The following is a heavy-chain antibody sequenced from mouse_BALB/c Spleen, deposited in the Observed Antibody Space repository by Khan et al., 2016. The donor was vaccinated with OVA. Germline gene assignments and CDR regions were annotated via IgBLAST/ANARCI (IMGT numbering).Heavy chain of an antibody. V-gene: IGHV2-6-1*01. CDR1: GFSLTNYG. D-gene: IGHD2-10*01. CDR2: IWSDGST. CDR3: ARQPYYHYNIMDY. J-gene: IGHJ4*01. Sequence: VQLKESGPGLVAPSQSLSITCTISGFSLTNYGVHWVRQPPGKGLEWLVVIWSDGSTTYNSALKSRLTISKDNSKRQVFLKMNSLQTDDTGMYFCARQPYYHYNIMDYWGQGTSFTVSS.